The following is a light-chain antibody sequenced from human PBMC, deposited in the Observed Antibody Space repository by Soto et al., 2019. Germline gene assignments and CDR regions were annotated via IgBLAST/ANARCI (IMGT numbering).Light chain of an antibody. Sequence: MTQSPSSLSASVGDRVTITCRASQSISRYLSWYLQKQGQXPQLLIYLASNRASGVPDRFSGSGSGTDFTLKISRVEAEDCGVYYCIQTLQTPHTFGGGTKVDIK. CDR3: IQTLQTPHT. CDR2: LAS. CDR1: QSISRY. V-gene: IGKV2-28*01. J-gene: IGKJ4*01.